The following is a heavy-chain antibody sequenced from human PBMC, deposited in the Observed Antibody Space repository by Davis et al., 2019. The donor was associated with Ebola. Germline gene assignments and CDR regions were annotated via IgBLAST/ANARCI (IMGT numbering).Heavy chain of an antibody. CDR1: GFTFGDYA. D-gene: IGHD1-26*01. J-gene: IGHJ4*02. CDR3: ARNRLGWKWELGY. V-gene: IGHV3-30-3*01. CDR2: ISYNGSNK. Sequence: GESLKISCTASGFTFGDYAMSWFRQAPGKGLEWVAVISYNGSNKYYADSVKGRFTISRDNSKNTLYLQMNSLRAEDTAVYYCARNRLGWKWELGYWGQGTLVTVSS.